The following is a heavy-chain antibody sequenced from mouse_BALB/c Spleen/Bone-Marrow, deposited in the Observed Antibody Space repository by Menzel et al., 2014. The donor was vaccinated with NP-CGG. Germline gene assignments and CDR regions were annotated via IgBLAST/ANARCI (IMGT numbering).Heavy chain of an antibody. J-gene: IGHJ2*01. CDR1: GYTFTSYW. CDR2: IYPGNSDT. V-gene: IGHV1-5*01. Sequence: EVQVVESGTVLARPGASVKMSCKASGYTFTSYWMHWVKQRPGQGLEWIGTIYPGNSDTTYNQKFKGKAKLTAVTSTSTAYMELSSLTNEDSAVHYCTTLARNYFDYWGQGTTLTVSS. CDR3: TTLARNYFDY. D-gene: IGHD3-1*01.